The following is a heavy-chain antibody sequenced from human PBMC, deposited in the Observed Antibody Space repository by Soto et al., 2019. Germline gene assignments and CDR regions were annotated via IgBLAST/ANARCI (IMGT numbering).Heavy chain of an antibody. CDR1: GGSITPYY. V-gene: IGHV4-59*12. CDR3: ARFQLDKASGTYNNYYYMDV. D-gene: IGHD2-2*03. J-gene: IGHJ6*03. CDR2: IFYNWDT. Sequence: QVQLQQSGPGLVKPSETLSLTCSVSGGSITPYYWSWIRQPPGKGLEWIGNIFYNWDTNYNPSLKSRVTLSVDTSKNQFSLRLGSVTAADTAVYYCARFQLDKASGTYNNYYYMDVWGKGTTVTVSS.